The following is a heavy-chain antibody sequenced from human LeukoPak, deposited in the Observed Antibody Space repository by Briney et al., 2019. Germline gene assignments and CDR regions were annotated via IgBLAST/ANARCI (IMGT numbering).Heavy chain of an antibody. J-gene: IGHJ5*02. CDR1: GFTFSRFW. Sequence: GGSLRLSCAASGFTFSRFWMSWVRQAPGKGLEYVSAISSNGGSTYYANSVKGRFTISRDNSKNTLYLQMGSLRAEDMAVYYCARERLPSTIFGVVPNPWWIDPWGQGTLVTVSS. CDR2: ISSNGGST. D-gene: IGHD3-3*01. CDR3: ARERLPSTIFGVVPNPWWIDP. V-gene: IGHV3-64*01.